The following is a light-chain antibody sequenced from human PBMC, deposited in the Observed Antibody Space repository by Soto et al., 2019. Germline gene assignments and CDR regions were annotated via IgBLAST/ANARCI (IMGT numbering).Light chain of an antibody. J-gene: IGKJ4*01. V-gene: IGKV3-15*01. CDR3: QQYHTWPVT. CDR2: YAS. CDR1: QSVRTN. Sequence: EIVMTQSPATLSVSPGERVTFSCRASQSVRTNIAWYRHRPGQAPRLLISYASTGASGLPARFSGSGSGTEFTLTINSLQSEDFAVYYCQQYHTWPVTFGGGTKVDIK.